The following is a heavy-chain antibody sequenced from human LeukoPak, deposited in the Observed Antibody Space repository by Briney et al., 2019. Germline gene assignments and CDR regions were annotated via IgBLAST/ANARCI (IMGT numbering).Heavy chain of an antibody. CDR2: IYPGDSDA. Sequence: GESLKIPCKGSGYSFTSYWIGWVRQMPGKGLKWMGIIYPGDSDARYSPSFQGQVTISADKSISTAYLQWSSLKASDIAMYYCARHSSTPGSLFDPWGQGTLVTVSS. J-gene: IGHJ5*02. CDR3: ARHSSTPGSLFDP. D-gene: IGHD5/OR15-5a*01. CDR1: GYSFTSYW. V-gene: IGHV5-51*01.